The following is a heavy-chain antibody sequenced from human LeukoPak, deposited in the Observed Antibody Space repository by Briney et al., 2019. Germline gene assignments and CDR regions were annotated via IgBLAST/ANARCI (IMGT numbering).Heavy chain of an antibody. CDR3: ARREVNCGGDCLDY. CDR1: GGSMSSYY. D-gene: IGHD2-21*01. J-gene: IGHJ4*02. CDR2: IYYSGST. V-gene: IGHV4-59*08. Sequence: SETLSLTCTVSGGSMSSYYWSWIRQPPGKGLEWIGYIYYSGSTNYNPSLNGRVTISVDTSKNQFSLKLSSVTAADTAVYYCARREVNCGGDCLDYWGQGTLVTVSS.